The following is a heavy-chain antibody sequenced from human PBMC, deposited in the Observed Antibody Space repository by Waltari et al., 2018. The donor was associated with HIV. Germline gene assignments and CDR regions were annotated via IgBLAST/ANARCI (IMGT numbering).Heavy chain of an antibody. V-gene: IGHV3-74*01. D-gene: IGHD2-15*01. CDR2: IGADGGNV. CDR1: GFSFNNYW. J-gene: IGHJ4*02. Sequence: EVQLAESGGGLVQPGGSLRLSCLASGFSFNNYWMHLVRQAPGKGLIWVEKIGADGGNVRYADSVRGRFIISSDNAKNTLYLQMNSLRAEDTAVYYCTRDDPGPTPIDFWGQGTLVTVSP. CDR3: TRDDPGPTPIDF.